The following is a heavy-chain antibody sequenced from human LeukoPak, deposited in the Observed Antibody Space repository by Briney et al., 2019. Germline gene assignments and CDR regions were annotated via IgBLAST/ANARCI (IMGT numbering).Heavy chain of an antibody. D-gene: IGHD3-9*01. Sequence: GSLRVSCAASGFTVSNTFMSWGRPAPGEGLGWVSVIYSGGDTYYADSVKDRFTISRDNSKNTLYLQMNSLRAEDAAVYYCQGSFEAAAGGTAFDIWGQGTMVTVSS. V-gene: IGHV3-66*01. J-gene: IGHJ3*02. CDR3: QGSFEAAAGGTAFDI. CDR1: GFTVSNTF. CDR2: IYSGGDT.